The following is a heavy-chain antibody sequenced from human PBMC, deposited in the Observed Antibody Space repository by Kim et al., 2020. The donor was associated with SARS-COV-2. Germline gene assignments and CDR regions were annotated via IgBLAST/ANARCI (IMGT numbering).Heavy chain of an antibody. CDR1: GGSISSSSYY. CDR2: IYYSGST. D-gene: IGHD3-22*01. J-gene: IGHJ6*02. CDR3: ARGGGYDYYYGMDV. Sequence: SETLSLTCTVSGGSISSSSYYWGWIRQPPGKGLEWIGSIYYSGSTYYNPSLKSRVTISVDTSKNQFSLKLSSVTAADTAVYYCARGGGYDYYYGMDVWGQGTTVTVSS. V-gene: IGHV4-39*01.